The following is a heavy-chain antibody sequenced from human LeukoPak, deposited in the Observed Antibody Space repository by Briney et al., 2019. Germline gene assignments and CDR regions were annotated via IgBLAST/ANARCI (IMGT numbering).Heavy chain of an antibody. D-gene: IGHD6-13*01. CDR1: GGSVSSGSYY. Sequence: SETLSLTCTVSGGSVSSGSYYWSWIRQPPGKGLEWIGYIYYSGSTNYNSSLMSRVTISVDTSKNQFSLKVSSVAAADTAVYFCARDPQYSSSSDAFDIWGQGTMVTVSP. CDR2: IYYSGST. CDR3: ARDPQYSSSSDAFDI. J-gene: IGHJ3*02. V-gene: IGHV4-61*01.